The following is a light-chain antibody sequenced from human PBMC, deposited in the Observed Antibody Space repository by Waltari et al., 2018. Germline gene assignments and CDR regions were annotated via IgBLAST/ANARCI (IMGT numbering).Light chain of an antibody. CDR1: NLGHKY. CDR2: QNN. V-gene: IGLV3-1*01. CDR3: QTWDLIAVT. Sequence: SYEVTQPPSLSVSPGQTASLTCSGENLGHKYTSGDQQRPGQSPLLVMHQNNVRPPGIPERFSGSSSGNTATLTISGTLSMDEAVYYCQTWDLIAVTFGGGTQLTVL. J-gene: IGLJ2*01.